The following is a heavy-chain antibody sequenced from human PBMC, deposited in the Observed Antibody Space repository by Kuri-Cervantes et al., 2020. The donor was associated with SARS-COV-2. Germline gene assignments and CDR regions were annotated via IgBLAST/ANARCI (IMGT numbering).Heavy chain of an antibody. CDR3: ARGALGHSSSWYIVDYYGMDV. CDR1: GGSVSSYY. J-gene: IGHJ6*02. Sequence: SETLSLTCTVSGGSVSSYYWSWIRQPPGKGLEWIGYIYYSGSTNYNPSLKSRVTISVDTSKNQFPLKLSSVTAADTAVYYCARGALGHSSSWYIVDYYGMDVWGQGTTVTVSS. CDR2: IYYSGST. D-gene: IGHD6-13*01. V-gene: IGHV4-59*02.